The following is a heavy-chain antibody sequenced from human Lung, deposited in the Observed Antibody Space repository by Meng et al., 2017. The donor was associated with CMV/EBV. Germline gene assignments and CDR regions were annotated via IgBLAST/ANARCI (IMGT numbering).Heavy chain of an antibody. CDR3: ARDQRGGSGFDY. J-gene: IGHJ4*02. Sequence: GESLKISCAASGFTFSNAWMSWVRQAPGKGLEWVGRIKRNTDGGTRDHAAPVKGRFTISRDNSKNTLYLQMNSLRAEDTAIYYCARDQRGGSGFDYWGQGXLVTVSS. V-gene: IGHV3-15*01. CDR1: GFTFSNAW. D-gene: IGHD6-19*01. CDR2: IKRNTDGGTR.